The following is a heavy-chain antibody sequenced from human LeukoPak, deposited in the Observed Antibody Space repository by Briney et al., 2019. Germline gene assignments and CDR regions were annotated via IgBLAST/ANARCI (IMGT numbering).Heavy chain of an antibody. CDR1: EFTFTTYG. V-gene: IGHV3-33*01. Sequence: GRSLTLSCAASEFTFTTYGMHWVRQAPGKGLEWVAFIYYDGSNIYYADYVKGRFTISGDISKNTLYLQMDSLRAEDTAIYYCARDRKTNSFDYWGQGTLVTVSS. CDR3: ARDRKTNSFDY. CDR2: IYYDGSNI. D-gene: IGHD1-14*01. J-gene: IGHJ4*02.